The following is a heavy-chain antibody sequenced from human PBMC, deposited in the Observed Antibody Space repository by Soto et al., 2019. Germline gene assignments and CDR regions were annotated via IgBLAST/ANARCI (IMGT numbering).Heavy chain of an antibody. CDR1: GCSISSYY. V-gene: IGHV4-59*01. CDR3: ARDWGDYSGSSPAFDI. J-gene: IGHJ3*02. D-gene: IGHD1-26*01. Sequence: SVTLSLTCTLTGCSISSYYWSWIWQPPVKGLEWIGYIYYSGSTNYNPSLKSRVTISVDTSKNQFSLKLSSVTAADTAVYYCARDWGDYSGSSPAFDIWGQGTMVTVS. CDR2: IYYSGST.